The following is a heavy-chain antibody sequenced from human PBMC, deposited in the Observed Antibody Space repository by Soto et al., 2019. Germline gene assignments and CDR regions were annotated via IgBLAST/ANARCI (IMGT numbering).Heavy chain of an antibody. D-gene: IGHD3-10*01. Sequence: EVQLVESGGGLIQPGGSLRLSCEVSGFSVSGNYMSWVRQAPGKGLDWVSVIYSGGSRDYADSVRGRFTISRDESQNTLYLQMNNLRAEDTAVYYCARSMMVRGVLFDLWGRGSLVSVSS. CDR2: IYSGGSR. CDR3: ARSMMVRGVLFDL. V-gene: IGHV3-53*01. CDR1: GFSVSGNY. J-gene: IGHJ4*02.